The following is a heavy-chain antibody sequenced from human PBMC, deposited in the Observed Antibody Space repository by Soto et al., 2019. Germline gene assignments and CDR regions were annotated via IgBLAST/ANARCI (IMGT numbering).Heavy chain of an antibody. V-gene: IGHV4-34*09. CDR3: ARTVPKRNDY. CDR2: IYYSGST. Sequence: PSETLSLTCAVYGGSFSGYYWSWIRQPPGKGLEWIGYIYYSGSTYYNPSLKSRVTISVDTSKNQFSLKLSSVTAADTAVYYCARTVPKRNDYWGQGTLVTVSS. D-gene: IGHD4-4*01. CDR1: GGSFSGYY. J-gene: IGHJ4*02.